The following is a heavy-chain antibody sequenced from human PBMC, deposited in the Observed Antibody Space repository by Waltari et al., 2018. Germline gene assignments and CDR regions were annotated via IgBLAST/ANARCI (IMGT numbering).Heavy chain of an antibody. J-gene: IGHJ3*02. D-gene: IGHD2-15*01. Sequence: EVQLLESGGGLVQPGGSLRLSCAASGFTFSSYAMSWVRQAPGKGLEWVSAISGSGGSTYYADSVKGRFTISRDNTKNTRYLEMNSLRAEDTAVYYCAKRVGYCSGGSCYRRAFDIWGQGTMVTVSS. CDR2: ISGSGGST. CDR1: GFTFSSYA. V-gene: IGHV3-23*01. CDR3: AKRVGYCSGGSCYRRAFDI.